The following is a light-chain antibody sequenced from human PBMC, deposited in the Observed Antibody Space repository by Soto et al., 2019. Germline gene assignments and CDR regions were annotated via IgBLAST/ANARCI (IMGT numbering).Light chain of an antibody. J-gene: IGKJ1*01. V-gene: IGKV1-27*01. CDR3: QKYNSAPWT. CDR1: QGISNY. Sequence: DIQMTQSPSSLSASVGDRVTITCRASQGISNYVAWYQQKPGKVPKLLIYAASTLQSGVPSRFSGSGSGTDFTLTISSLQTEDVASYYCQKYNSAPWTFGQGTKVDIK. CDR2: AAS.